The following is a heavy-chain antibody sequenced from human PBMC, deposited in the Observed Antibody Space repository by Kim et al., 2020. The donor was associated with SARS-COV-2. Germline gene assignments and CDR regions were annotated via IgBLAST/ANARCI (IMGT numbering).Heavy chain of an antibody. CDR1: GFTFTTYN. CDR3: ARDWNWGIDV. D-gene: IGHD7-27*01. CDR2: ISVTDAI. J-gene: IGHJ4*02. Sequence: GGSLRLSCAASGFTFTTYNMNWVRQAPGMGLEWISYISVTDAIYYADSVKGRFTISRDYAKNSLDLQMNSLRDEDTAVYYCARDWNWGIDVWGQGTLVTVSS. V-gene: IGHV3-48*02.